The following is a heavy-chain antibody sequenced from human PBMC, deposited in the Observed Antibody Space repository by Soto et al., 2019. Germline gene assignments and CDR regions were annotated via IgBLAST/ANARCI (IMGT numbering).Heavy chain of an antibody. J-gene: IGHJ4*02. D-gene: IGHD2-2*01. V-gene: IGHV1-18*01. Sequence: ASVKVSCKASGYTFTSYGISWVRQAPGQGLEWMGWSSAYNGNTNYAQKLQGRVTMTTDTSTSTAYMELRSLISDDTAVYYCARINYCSSTSCYAGPGDYWGQGTLVTVSS. CDR3: ARINYCSSTSCYAGPGDY. CDR1: GYTFTSYG. CDR2: SSAYNGNT.